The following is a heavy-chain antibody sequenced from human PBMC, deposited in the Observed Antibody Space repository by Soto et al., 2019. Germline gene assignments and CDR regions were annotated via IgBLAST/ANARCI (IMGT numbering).Heavy chain of an antibody. J-gene: IGHJ3*01. D-gene: IGHD3-3*01. CDR2: ISYDGSNK. CDR1: GFTFSSYA. CDR3: AKDSGLPDFGIVMQAFDV. Sequence: GGSLRLSCAASGFTFSSYAMHWVRQAPGKGLEWVAVISYDGSNKYYADSVRGRFTVSRDNSKNTLYLQMNSLRAEDTALYYCAKDSGLPDFGIVMQAFDVWGQGTMVTVSS. V-gene: IGHV3-30-3*01.